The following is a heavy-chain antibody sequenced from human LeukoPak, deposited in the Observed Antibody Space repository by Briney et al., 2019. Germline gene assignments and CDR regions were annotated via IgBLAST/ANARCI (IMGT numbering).Heavy chain of an antibody. CDR1: GYTFTSYY. Sequence: ASVKASCKASGYTFTSYYMHWVRQAPGQGLEWMGIINPSGGSTSYTQKFQGRVTMTRDTSTSTVYMELSSLRSEDTAVYYCASSAGSGGFVTAFDIWGQGTMVTVSS. V-gene: IGHV1-46*01. J-gene: IGHJ3*02. CDR3: ASSAGSGGFVTAFDI. D-gene: IGHD2-15*01. CDR2: INPSGGST.